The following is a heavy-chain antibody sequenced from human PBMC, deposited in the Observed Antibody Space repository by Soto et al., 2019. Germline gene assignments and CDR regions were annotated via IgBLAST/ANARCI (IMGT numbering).Heavy chain of an antibody. J-gene: IGHJ4*02. D-gene: IGHD2-8*01. CDR3: ARGHYWAFGVFDY. CDR2: INHSGST. Sequence: PSETLSLTCAVYGGSFSGYYWSWIRQPPGKGLEWIGEINHSGSTNYNPSLKSRVTISVDTSKNQFSLKLSSVTAADTAVYYCARGHYWAFGVFDYWGQGTLVTVSS. V-gene: IGHV4-34*01. CDR1: GGSFSGYY.